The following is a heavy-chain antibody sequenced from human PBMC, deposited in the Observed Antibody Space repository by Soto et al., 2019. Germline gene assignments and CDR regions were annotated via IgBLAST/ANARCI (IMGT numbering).Heavy chain of an antibody. Sequence: GGSLILSCAASGFTFIDDYMSWIRQAPGKGLEWVSYISSSGSTIYYADSVKGRFTISRDNAKNSLYLQMNSLRAEDTAVYYCAREVLLWSGQPPRGQMDYWGQGTLVTVSS. D-gene: IGHD3-10*01. J-gene: IGHJ4*02. CDR2: ISSSGSTI. CDR1: GFTFIDDY. CDR3: AREVLLWSGQPPRGQMDY. V-gene: IGHV3-11*01.